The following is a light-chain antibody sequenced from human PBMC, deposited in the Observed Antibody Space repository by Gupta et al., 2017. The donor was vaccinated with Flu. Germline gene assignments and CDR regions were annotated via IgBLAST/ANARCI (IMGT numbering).Light chain of an antibody. CDR1: SSDIGAYKY. J-gene: IGLJ1*01. CDR2: EVT. CDR3: SSHTVSDTFV. Sequence: QPPLTNLPSASGSPGQSITISCTGTSSDIGAYKYVSWHQQHAGKAPKLIIYEVTKRPSGVPDRFSGSKSGNTASLTVSGLQAEDEGDYYCSSHTVSDTFVFGTGTAVTVL. V-gene: IGLV2-8*01.